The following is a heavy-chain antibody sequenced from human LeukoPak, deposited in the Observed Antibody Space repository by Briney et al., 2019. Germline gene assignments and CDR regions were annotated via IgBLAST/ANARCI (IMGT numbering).Heavy chain of an antibody. CDR3: ARDYGDYFPYYYYYMDV. CDR1: GFTFSSYG. D-gene: IGHD4-17*01. J-gene: IGHJ6*03. CDR2: ISYDGSNK. Sequence: GGSLRLSCAASGFTFSSYGMHWVRQAPGKGLEWVAVISYDGSNKYYADSVKGRFTISRDNSKNTLYLQMNSLRAEDTAVYYCARDYGDYFPYYYYYMDVWGKGTTVTVSS. V-gene: IGHV3-30*03.